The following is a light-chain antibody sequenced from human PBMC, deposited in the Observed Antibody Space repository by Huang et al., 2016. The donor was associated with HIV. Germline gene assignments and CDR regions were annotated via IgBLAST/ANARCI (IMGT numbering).Light chain of an antibody. CDR2: GSS. Sequence: EIVLTQSPGTLSLAPGDRATRACRASQSVSSSYLAWYQQKPGQAPRLLIYGSSSRATGVPDRFSGSGSGTDFTLTISRLEPEDFAVFYCQQYGSSPITFGQGTRLEMK. J-gene: IGKJ5*01. CDR3: QQYGSSPIT. V-gene: IGKV3-20*01. CDR1: QSVSSSY.